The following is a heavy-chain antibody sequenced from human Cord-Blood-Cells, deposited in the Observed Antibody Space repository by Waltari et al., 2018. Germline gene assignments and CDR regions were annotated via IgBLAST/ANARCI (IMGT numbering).Heavy chain of an antibody. D-gene: IGHD6-19*01. CDR3: ARGSSGWYFDY. CDR1: GYTFTGYY. CDR2: INPSSGGT. J-gene: IGHJ4*02. V-gene: IGHV1-2*04. Sequence: QVQLVQSGAEVKKPGASVKVSCKASGYTFTGYYMHWVRQAPGQGLEWMGWINPSSGGTNYAQKFQGWVTMTRDTSISTAYMELGRLRSDDTAVYYCARGSSGWYFDYWGQGTLVTVSS.